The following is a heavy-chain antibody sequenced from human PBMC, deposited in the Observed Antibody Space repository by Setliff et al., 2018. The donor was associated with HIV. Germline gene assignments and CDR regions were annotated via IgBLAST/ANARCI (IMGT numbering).Heavy chain of an antibody. CDR3: VYYYGSGSYVPNYYYGMDV. CDR2: INPKSDGT. V-gene: IGHV1-2*02. J-gene: IGHJ6*02. CDR1: GYSFTDYY. Sequence: ASVKVSCKASGYSFTDYYIHWVRQAPGQGLEWMGWINPKSDGTNYAQKFQGRVTMTRDTSISTAYMEVSSLRSEGTAVYYCVYYYGSGSYVPNYYYGMDVWGQGTTVTVS. D-gene: IGHD3-10*01.